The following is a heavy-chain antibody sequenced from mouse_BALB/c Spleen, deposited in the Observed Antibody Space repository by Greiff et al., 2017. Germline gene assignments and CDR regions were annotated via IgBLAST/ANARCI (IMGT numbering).Heavy chain of an antibody. CDR2: ISSGGST. D-gene: IGHD2-4*01. CDR3: ARFEITTGYYAMDY. Sequence: EVKVEESGGGLVKPGGSLKLSCAASGFTFSSYAMSWVRQTPEKRLEWVASISSGGSTYYPDSVKGRFTISRDNARNILYLQMSSLRSEDTAMYYCARFEITTGYYAMDYWGQGTSVTVSS. V-gene: IGHV5-6-5*01. CDR1: GFTFSSYA. J-gene: IGHJ4*01.